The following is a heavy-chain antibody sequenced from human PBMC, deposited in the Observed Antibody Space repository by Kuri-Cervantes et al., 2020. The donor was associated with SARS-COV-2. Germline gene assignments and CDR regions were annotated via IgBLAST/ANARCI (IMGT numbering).Heavy chain of an antibody. D-gene: IGHD2-15*01. CDR1: GFTFSSYW. J-gene: IGHJ4*02. V-gene: IGHV3-7*03. Sequence: LSLTCAASGFTFSSYWMSWVRQAPGKGLEWVANIKQDGSEKYYVDSVKGRFTISRDNAENSLYLQMNSLRAEDTAVYYCARDGDFWSGYSEGYCSGGSCYPGDWGQGTLVTVSS. CDR2: IKQDGSEK. CDR3: ARDGDFWSGYSEGYCSGGSCYPGD.